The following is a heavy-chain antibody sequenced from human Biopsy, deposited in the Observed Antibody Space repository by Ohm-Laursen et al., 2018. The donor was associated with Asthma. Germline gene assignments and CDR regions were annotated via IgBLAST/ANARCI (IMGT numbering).Heavy chain of an antibody. CDR2: MYHGGSP. V-gene: IGHV4-39*01. CDR1: GGSITSSSYY. J-gene: IGHJ4*02. Sequence: GTLSLTCTVSGGSITSSSYYWGWIRQPPGKGMEWIGSMYHGGSPHYHPSLKSRATISVDTSKNQLSLKMSSVTAADTAVYFCVRHQYSSSWSTFDYWGQGALVTVSS. CDR3: VRHQYSSSWSTFDY. D-gene: IGHD3-22*01.